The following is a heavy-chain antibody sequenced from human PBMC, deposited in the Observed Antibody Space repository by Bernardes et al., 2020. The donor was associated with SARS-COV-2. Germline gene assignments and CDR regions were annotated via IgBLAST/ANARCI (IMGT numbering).Heavy chain of an antibody. J-gene: IGHJ5*02. D-gene: IGHD3-10*01. CDR1: GGSISSSSYY. Sequence: SETLSLTRTVSGGSISSSSYYWGWIRQPPGKGLEWIGSIYYSGSTYYNPSLKSRVTISVDTSKNQFSLKLSSVTAADTAVYYCALTMVRGGELNWFDPWGQGTLVTVSS. CDR2: IYYSGST. CDR3: ALTMVRGGELNWFDP. V-gene: IGHV4-39*01.